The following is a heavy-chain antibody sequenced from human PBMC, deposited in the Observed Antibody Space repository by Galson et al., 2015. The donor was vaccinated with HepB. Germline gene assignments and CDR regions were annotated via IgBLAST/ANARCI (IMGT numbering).Heavy chain of an antibody. J-gene: IGHJ4*02. D-gene: IGHD5-24*01. CDR1: GFTFSTFW. V-gene: IGHV3-7*03. Sequence: SLRLSCAASGFTFSTFWMSWFRQAPGKGLEWVAHIIQDGSEKYSVDSVKGRFTISRDNAKNSLYLQMNNLRAEDTAVYFCAGGDGWVFNYWGQGTLVTVSS. CDR2: IIQDGSEK. CDR3: AGGDGWVFNY.